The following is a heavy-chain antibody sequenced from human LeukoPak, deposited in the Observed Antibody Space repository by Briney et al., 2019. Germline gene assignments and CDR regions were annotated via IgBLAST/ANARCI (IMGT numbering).Heavy chain of an antibody. V-gene: IGHV3-48*04. CDR1: GFTFSSYS. CDR2: ITSSSSSM. Sequence: SGGSLRLSCAASGFTFSSYSMNWVRQAPGKGLEWISYITSSSSSMYYADSVKGRFTTSRDNAKNSLYLQMNSLRAEDTAAYYCARVSGSYGDSAYWGQGTLVTVSS. J-gene: IGHJ4*02. D-gene: IGHD1-26*01. CDR3: ARVSGSYGDSAY.